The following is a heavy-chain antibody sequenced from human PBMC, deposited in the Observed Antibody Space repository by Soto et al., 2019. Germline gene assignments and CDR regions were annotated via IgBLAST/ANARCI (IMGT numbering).Heavy chain of an antibody. D-gene: IGHD1-26*01. V-gene: IGHV1-2*02. CDR3: ARGRGWELRPYYFDY. CDR1: GYTFTGYY. CDR2: INPNSGGT. J-gene: IGHJ4*02. Sequence: QVQLVQSGAEVKKPGASVKVSCKASGYTFTGYYMHWVRQAPGQGLEWMGWINPNSGGTNYAQKFQGRVTMTRDTSLTTAYMELGRLKSDDTAVYYWARGRGWELRPYYFDYWGQGTLVTVSS.